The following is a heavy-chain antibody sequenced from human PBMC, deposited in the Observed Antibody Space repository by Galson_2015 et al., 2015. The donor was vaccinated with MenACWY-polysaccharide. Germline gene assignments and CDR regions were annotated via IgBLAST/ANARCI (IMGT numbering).Heavy chain of an antibody. J-gene: IGHJ3*02. CDR1: GYSFTSYW. V-gene: IGHV3-7*01. Sequence: SGAEVKKPGESLTISCKASGYSFTSYWMSWVRQAPGKGLEWVANIKEDGSDRYYVDSVKGRFTISRDNAKNSLYLQMNSLRAEDTAVYFCARDRGYLAFDIWGQGTMVTVSS. CDR2: IKEDGSDR. D-gene: IGHD6-13*01. CDR3: ARDRGYLAFDI.